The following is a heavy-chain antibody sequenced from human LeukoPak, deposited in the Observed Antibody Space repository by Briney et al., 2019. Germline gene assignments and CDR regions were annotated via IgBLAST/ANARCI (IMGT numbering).Heavy chain of an antibody. D-gene: IGHD3-3*01. J-gene: IGHJ6*03. CDR2: IYYSGST. Sequence: SETLSLTCTVSGGSISSHYWSWIRQPPGKGLEWIGYIYYSGSTNYNPSLKSRVTISVDTSKNQFSLKLSSVTAADTAVYYCARSIYDFWSGSYYYMDVWGKGTTVTASS. V-gene: IGHV4-59*11. CDR1: GGSISSHY. CDR3: ARSIYDFWSGSYYYMDV.